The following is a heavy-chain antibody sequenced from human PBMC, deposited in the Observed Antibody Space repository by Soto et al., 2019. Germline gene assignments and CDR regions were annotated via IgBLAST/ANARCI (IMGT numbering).Heavy chain of an antibody. D-gene: IGHD4-17*01. V-gene: IGHV1-3*01. Sequence: ASVKVSCKASGYTFTSYAMHWVRQAPGQRLEWMGWINAGNGNTKYSQKFQGRVTITRDTSASTAYMELSSLRSEDTAVYYCARARRDGDYPWDYHYGMAVWSQGTSVTVSS. CDR3: ARARRDGDYPWDYHYGMAV. J-gene: IGHJ6*02. CDR2: INAGNGNT. CDR1: GYTFTSYA.